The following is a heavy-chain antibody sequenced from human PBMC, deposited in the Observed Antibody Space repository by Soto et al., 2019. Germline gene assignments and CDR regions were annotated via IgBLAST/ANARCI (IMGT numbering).Heavy chain of an antibody. D-gene: IGHD2-2*01. CDR1: GFTFTSYA. V-gene: IGHV3-30-3*01. CDR3: ARVGALGYCSSTSCYFGAFDI. Sequence: PGGSLRLSCAASGFTFTSYAMHWVRQAPGKGLEWVAVISYDGSNKYYADSVKGRFTISRDNSKNTLYLQMNSLRAEDTAVYYCARVGALGYCSSTSCYFGAFDIWGQGTMVTVSS. CDR2: ISYDGSNK. J-gene: IGHJ3*02.